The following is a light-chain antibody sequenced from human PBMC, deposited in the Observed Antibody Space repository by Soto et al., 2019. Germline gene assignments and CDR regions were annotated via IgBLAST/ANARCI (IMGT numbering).Light chain of an antibody. V-gene: IGLV1-44*01. Sequence: QSALTQPPSASGAPGQWVTISCSGGSSNIAINTVNWYLQLPGTAPNLLIYINNQRPSGVSDRLSGSKSGTSASLAITGLQSEDEGDYYCAAWDDSVNGWVFGGGTKLTVL. CDR3: AAWDDSVNGWV. J-gene: IGLJ3*02. CDR2: INN. CDR1: SSNIAINT.